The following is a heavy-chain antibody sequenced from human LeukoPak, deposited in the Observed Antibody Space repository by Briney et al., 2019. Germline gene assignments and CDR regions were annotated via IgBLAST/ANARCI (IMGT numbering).Heavy chain of an antibody. D-gene: IGHD3-22*01. CDR1: GDSISSHY. Sequence: SETLSLTCTVSGDSISSHYWSWIRQPPGKGLEFIGYISYSGSTNYNPSLKSRVTISVDTSKNQFSLKLSSVTAADTAVYYCARGTQEYDSSGYYYDYWGQGTLVTVSS. J-gene: IGHJ4*02. V-gene: IGHV4-59*11. CDR3: ARGTQEYDSSGYYYDY. CDR2: ISYSGST.